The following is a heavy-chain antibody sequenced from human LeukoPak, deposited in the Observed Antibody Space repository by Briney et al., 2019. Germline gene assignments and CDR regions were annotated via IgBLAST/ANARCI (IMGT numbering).Heavy chain of an antibody. CDR2: ISSNGGST. CDR1: GFTFSSYT. Sequence: SGGSLRLSCAASGFTFSSYTMHCVRQAPGKGLEYVSAISSNGGSTHYANSVKGRFTISRDNSKNTLYLQMGSLRAEDMAVYYCARGGIVATISFFDYWGQGTLVTVSS. CDR3: ARGGIVATISFFDY. V-gene: IGHV3-64*01. D-gene: IGHD5-12*01. J-gene: IGHJ4*02.